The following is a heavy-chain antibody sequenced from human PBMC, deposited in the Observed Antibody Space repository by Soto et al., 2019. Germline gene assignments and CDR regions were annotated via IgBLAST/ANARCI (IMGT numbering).Heavy chain of an antibody. V-gene: IGHV3-7*01. CDR1: GFNLSNFW. CDR2: INRDGSVM. Sequence: RLVESGGGLVQPGGSLRLSCAAPGFNLSNFWMNWVRQAPGKGLEWVAHINRDGSVMNYVASVRGRFTISRDSAGNSVFLQMNSLRRDDAAVYYCAKLRVLEWEVQESDYWGQGTLVSVSS. CDR3: AKLRVLEWEVQESDY. D-gene: IGHD3-3*01. J-gene: IGHJ4*02.